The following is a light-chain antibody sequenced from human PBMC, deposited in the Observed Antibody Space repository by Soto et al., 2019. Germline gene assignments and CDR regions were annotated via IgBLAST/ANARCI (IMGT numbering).Light chain of an antibody. Sequence: DIVMTQSPDSLAVSLGERATINCKSSQSLLYNSNNKNYLAWFQQKSGQPPKLLIYWASTRESGIPDRFSGSGFGTDFTIAVSSLQAEDVAVYYCQQYYNGPWTFGQGTMVEIK. J-gene: IGKJ1*01. CDR3: QQYYNGPWT. V-gene: IGKV4-1*01. CDR1: QSLLYNSNNKNY. CDR2: WAS.